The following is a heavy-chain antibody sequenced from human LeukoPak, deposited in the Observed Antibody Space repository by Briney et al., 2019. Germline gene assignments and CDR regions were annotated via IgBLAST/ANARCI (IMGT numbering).Heavy chain of an antibody. CDR1: GGSISSSSYY. CDR3: ARDDSGSYLLDY. D-gene: IGHD1-26*01. J-gene: IGHJ4*02. Sequence: SETLSLTCSVSGGSISSSSYYWGWIRQPPGKGLEWIGSIYYSGSTYYNPSLKSRVTISVDTSKNQFSLNLSSVTAADTAVYYCARDDSGSYLLDYWGQGTQVTVSS. CDR2: IYYSGST. V-gene: IGHV4-39*01.